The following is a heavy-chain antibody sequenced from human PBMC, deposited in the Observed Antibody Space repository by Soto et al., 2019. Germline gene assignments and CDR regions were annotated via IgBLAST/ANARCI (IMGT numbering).Heavy chain of an antibody. J-gene: IGHJ4*02. CDR2: IFYTGRT. Sequence: PSETPSLTCTVPDGSISTSSYYWGWIRQSPGKGLEWIGTIFYTGRTYQNPSLESRVTLSVDTSKNQFSLHLTSVTAADTAVYYCTRHHPHHYDSSGYFDYWGQGTLVTVSS. V-gene: IGHV4-39*01. D-gene: IGHD3-22*01. CDR3: TRHHPHHYDSSGYFDY. CDR1: DGSISTSSYY.